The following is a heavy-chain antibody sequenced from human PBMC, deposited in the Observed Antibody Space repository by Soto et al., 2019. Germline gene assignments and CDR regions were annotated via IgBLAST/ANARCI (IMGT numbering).Heavy chain of an antibody. D-gene: IGHD1-26*01. CDR2: ISPYTGKT. V-gene: IGHV1-18*04. J-gene: IGHJ4*02. CDR1: GYTYSDFA. Sequence: QVLLVQSGSEVKEPGASMKVSCQTSGYTYSDFALTWVRQVPHKGLEWLGWISPYTGKTNYAQSVHDRVALTTDTSTRSAYLELKSLTSDDTAVYYCARLAWELLSGRRDFDFWGQGTLVTVSS. CDR3: ARLAWELLSGRRDFDF.